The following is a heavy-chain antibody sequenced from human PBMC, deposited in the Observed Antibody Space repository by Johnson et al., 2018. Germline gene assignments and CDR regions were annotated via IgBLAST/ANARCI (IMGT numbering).Heavy chain of an antibody. CDR1: GDTFTNYA. Sequence: QVQLVESGAEVRKPGATVKLSCTDSGDTFTNYAIHWVRQAPGQRLEWMGWINARNGNTKYSQRFPGRVYITRDTSASTVYMEFSSLRFEDTAIYYCTRGDPRVSGGNWYFDLWGRGTLVTVSS. V-gene: IGHV1-3*01. CDR2: INARNGNT. J-gene: IGHJ2*01. D-gene: IGHD2-15*01. CDR3: TRGDPRVSGGNWYFDL.